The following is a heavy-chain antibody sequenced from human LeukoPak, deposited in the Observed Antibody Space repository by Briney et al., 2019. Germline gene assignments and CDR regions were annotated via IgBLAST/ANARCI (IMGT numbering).Heavy chain of an antibody. Sequence: GGTLRLSCAASGFTFSSYGMSWVRQAPGKGLEWVSAISGSGGSTYYADSVKGRFTISRNNSKNTLYLQMNSLRAEDTAVYYCAKDPLQYYYDSSGYKYFQHWGQGTLVTVSS. J-gene: IGHJ1*01. CDR1: GFTFSSYG. V-gene: IGHV3-23*01. D-gene: IGHD3-22*01. CDR3: AKDPLQYYYDSSGYKYFQH. CDR2: ISGSGGST.